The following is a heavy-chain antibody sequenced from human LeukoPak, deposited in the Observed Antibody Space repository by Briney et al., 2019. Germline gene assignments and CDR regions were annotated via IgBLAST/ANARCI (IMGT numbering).Heavy chain of an antibody. CDR1: GFTVSSNY. J-gene: IGHJ2*01. Sequence: PGGSLRLSCAASGFTVSSNYMSWVRQGPGKGLECVSVIYRGGSTHYAGSVEGRFNISRDESKTTVYLQLNRLRAEDTAVYYCPRSPDYGDPYWYFDLGGSDTLVTVSS. V-gene: IGHV3-53*01. D-gene: IGHD4-17*01. CDR2: IYRGGST. CDR3: PRSPDYGDPYWYFDL.